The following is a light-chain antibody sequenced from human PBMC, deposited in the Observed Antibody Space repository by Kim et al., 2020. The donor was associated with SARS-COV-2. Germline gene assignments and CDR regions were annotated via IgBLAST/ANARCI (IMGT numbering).Light chain of an antibody. CDR1: QSISNY. CDR3: KQNYSTPIT. CDR2: AAS. V-gene: IGKV1-39*01. J-gene: IGKJ5*01. Sequence: DIQMTQSPSSLSASVGDRVTIACRASQSISNYLNWYQQKPGKAPKLLIYAASSLQSGVPSRFSGSGSGTDFTLTISSLQPEDFATYFCKQNYSTPITFGQGTRLEIK.